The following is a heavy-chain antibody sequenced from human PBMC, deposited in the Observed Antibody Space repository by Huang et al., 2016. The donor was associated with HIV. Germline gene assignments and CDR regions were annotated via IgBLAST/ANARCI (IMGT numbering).Heavy chain of an antibody. CDR1: GGSVSGYY. J-gene: IGHJ3*02. D-gene: IGHD1-1*01. CDR2: INHSGST. Sequence: QVQLQQWGAGLLKPSETLSLTCAVYGGSVSGYYWSWIRQSPGKGLEWIGEINHSGSTNSNPSLKSRLTISVDTSKHQFSLKLSSVTAADTAVYYCARERMMSWLDDHDAFDIWGQGTMVTVSS. CDR3: ARERMMSWLDDHDAFDI. V-gene: IGHV4-34*01.